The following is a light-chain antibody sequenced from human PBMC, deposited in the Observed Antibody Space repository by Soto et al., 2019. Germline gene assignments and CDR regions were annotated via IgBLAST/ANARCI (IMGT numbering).Light chain of an antibody. J-gene: IGKJ1*01. Sequence: IHMTQSPSTLSASVGDRFTITCRASQSISRYLNWYQKKKGKAPKLLIYAASSLQSGVPSRLRGSGYGADLTITISSMKNEDFATYYCLQDYNYTWTFGQGTKVDI. CDR1: QSISRY. CDR3: LQDYNYTWT. V-gene: IGKV1-6*01. CDR2: AAS.